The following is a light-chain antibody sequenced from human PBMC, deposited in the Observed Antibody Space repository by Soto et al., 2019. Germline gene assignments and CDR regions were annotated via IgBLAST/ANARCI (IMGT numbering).Light chain of an antibody. Sequence: QSVLTQPASVSGSPGQSITISCAGTSSDVGAYNYVSWYQHHPGKAPKLIIYEVSIRPSGVSIRFSGSKSGSTASLAISGLQAEDEADYYCSSYARSGNLYVFGNGTQVPVL. CDR3: SSYARSGNLYV. V-gene: IGLV2-14*01. CDR1: SSDVGAYNY. J-gene: IGLJ1*01. CDR2: EVS.